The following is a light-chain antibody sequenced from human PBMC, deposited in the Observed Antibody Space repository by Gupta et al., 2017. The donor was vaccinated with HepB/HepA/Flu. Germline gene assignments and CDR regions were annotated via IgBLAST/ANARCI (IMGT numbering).Light chain of an antibody. CDR1: TSNIGAGFD. CDR2: ANT. J-gene: IGLJ1*01. Sequence: QSVVTPPPSVSGAPGQRVTISCTGSTSNIGAGFDVHWYQQLPGTAPKLLIYANTNRPSGVPDRFSGSKSGTSASLAITGLQAEDEADYYCQSYDSSLSSYVFGTGTKVTVL. CDR3: QSYDSSLSSYV. V-gene: IGLV1-40*01.